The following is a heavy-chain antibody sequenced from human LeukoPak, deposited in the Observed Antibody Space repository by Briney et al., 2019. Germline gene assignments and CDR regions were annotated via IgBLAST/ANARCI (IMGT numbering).Heavy chain of an antibody. V-gene: IGHV3-7*01. J-gene: IGHJ4*02. CDR1: GFTFSSCA. CDR2: IKQDGTEK. Sequence: GGSLRLSCAASGFTFSSCAMSWVRQAPGKGLEWVANIKQDGTEKYYVDSVKGRFTISRDNAKNSLYLQMNSLRAEDTAVYYCARDFYDSSGYYYDYWGQGTLVTVSS. CDR3: ARDFYDSSGYYYDY. D-gene: IGHD3-22*01.